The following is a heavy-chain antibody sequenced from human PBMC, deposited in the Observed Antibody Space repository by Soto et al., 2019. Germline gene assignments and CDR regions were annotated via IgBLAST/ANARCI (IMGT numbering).Heavy chain of an antibody. V-gene: IGHV3-11*01. CDR2: ISGSGTAI. CDR3: ARDYSNKGFDY. Sequence: QVQLVESGGGLVRPGGSLRLSCTASGFALIDYMSWIRQAPGRGLECVSYISGSGTAIYTADSVKGRFTVSKDDAKNSLYLQMNSLTAEDPAVYYCARDYSNKGFDYWGHGTLVTVSS. J-gene: IGHJ4*01. D-gene: IGHD4-4*01. CDR1: GFALIDY.